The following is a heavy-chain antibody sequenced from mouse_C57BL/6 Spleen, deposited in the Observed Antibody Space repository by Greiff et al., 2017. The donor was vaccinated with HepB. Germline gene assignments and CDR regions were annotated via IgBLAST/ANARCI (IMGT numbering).Heavy chain of an antibody. CDR2: ISDGGSYT. Sequence: DVQLVESGGGLVKPGGSLKLSCAASGFTFSSYAMSWVRQTPEKRLEWVATISDGGSYTYYPDNVKGRFTISRDNAKNNLYLQMSHLKSEDTAMYYCARDKYYVSSYWYFDVWGTGTTVTVSS. CDR1: GFTFSSYA. D-gene: IGHD1-1*01. J-gene: IGHJ1*03. CDR3: ARDKYYVSSYWYFDV. V-gene: IGHV5-4*01.